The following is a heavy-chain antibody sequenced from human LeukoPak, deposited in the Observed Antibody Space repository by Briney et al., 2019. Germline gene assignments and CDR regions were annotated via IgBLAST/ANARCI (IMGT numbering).Heavy chain of an antibody. CDR2: IYHSGST. CDR3: ASYSGYDYFSIDY. D-gene: IGHD5-12*01. J-gene: IGHJ4*02. V-gene: IGHV4-30-2*01. Sequence: SETPSLTCAVSGGSISSGGYSWSWIRQPPGKGLEWIGYIYHSGSTYYNPSLKSRVTISVDRSKNQFSLKLSSVTAADTAVYYCASYSGYDYFSIDYWGQGTLVTVSS. CDR1: GGSISSGGYS.